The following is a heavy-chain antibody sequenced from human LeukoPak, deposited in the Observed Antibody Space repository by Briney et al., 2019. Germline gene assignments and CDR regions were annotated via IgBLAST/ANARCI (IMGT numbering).Heavy chain of an antibody. CDR2: ISGSGGST. D-gene: IGHD1-26*01. CDR1: GFTFSNYS. Sequence: GGSPRLSCAASGFTFSNYSMNWVRQAPGKGLEWVSAISGSGGSTYYADSVKGRFTISRDNSKNTLYLQMNSLRAEDTAVYYCAKTGGSYQRSWFDPWGQGTLVTVSS. CDR3: AKTGGSYQRSWFDP. V-gene: IGHV3-23*01. J-gene: IGHJ5*02.